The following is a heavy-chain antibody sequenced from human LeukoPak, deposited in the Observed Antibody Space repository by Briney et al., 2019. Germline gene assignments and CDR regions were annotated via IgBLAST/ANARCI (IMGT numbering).Heavy chain of an antibody. Sequence: SVKVSCKASGGTFSSYAISWVRQAPGQGLEWMGGIIPIFGTANYAQKFQGRVTITADESTSTAYMELSSLRSEDTAVYYCARALYSSGWYSRYYYYMDVWGKGTTVTISS. J-gene: IGHJ6*03. V-gene: IGHV1-69*01. CDR2: IIPIFGTA. D-gene: IGHD6-19*01. CDR3: ARALYSSGWYSRYYYYMDV. CDR1: GGTFSSYA.